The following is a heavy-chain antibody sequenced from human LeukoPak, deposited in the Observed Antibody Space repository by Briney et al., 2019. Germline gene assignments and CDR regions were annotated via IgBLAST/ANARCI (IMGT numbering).Heavy chain of an antibody. CDR2: IYYDGTDK. CDR3: AKDRNFEGGTTAGDFHL. V-gene: IGHV3-30*18. Sequence: GGSLRLSCAASGFIFSSYGMHWVRQAPGKGLEWAAVIYYDGTDKDYADSVKGRFTISRDNSNNTLYLQMNSLRAEDTAVYYCAKDRNFEGGTTAGDFHLWGQGTLVTVPS. J-gene: IGHJ1*01. CDR1: GFIFSSYG. D-gene: IGHD1-7*01.